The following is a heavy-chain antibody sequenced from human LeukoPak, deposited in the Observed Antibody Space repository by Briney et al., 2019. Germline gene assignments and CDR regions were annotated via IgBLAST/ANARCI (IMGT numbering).Heavy chain of an antibody. CDR2: IYYSGST. V-gene: IGHV4-59*01. J-gene: IGHJ4*02. D-gene: IGHD4-23*01. Sequence: SETLSLTCTVSGGSISSYYWSWIRQPPGKGLEWIGYIYYSGSTTYNTSLTRRVTTSLDTTKNQSAFKLSCGTAADTAVYYFAGDYGGARSLYYFDYWGQGTLVTVSS. CDR1: GGSISSYY. CDR3: AGDYGGARSLYYFDY.